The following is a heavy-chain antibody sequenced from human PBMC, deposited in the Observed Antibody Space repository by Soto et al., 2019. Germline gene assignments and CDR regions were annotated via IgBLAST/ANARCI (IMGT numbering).Heavy chain of an antibody. CDR1: GFTFSSYS. D-gene: IGHD1-26*01. V-gene: IGHV3-48*02. CDR3: ASIFELGRTYYYGMDV. J-gene: IGHJ6*02. Sequence: ESGGGLVQPGGSLRLSCAASGFTFSSYSMNWVRQAPGKGLEWVSYISSSSSTIYYADSVKGRFTISRDNAKNSLYLQMNSLRDEDTAVYYCASIFELGRTYYYGMDVWGQGTTVTVSS. CDR2: ISSSSSTI.